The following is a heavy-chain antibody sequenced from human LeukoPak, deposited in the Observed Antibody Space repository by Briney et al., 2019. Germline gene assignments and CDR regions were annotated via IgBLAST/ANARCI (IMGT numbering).Heavy chain of an antibody. Sequence: SETLSLTCAVYGGSFSGYYWSWIRQPPGKGLEWIGEINHSGSTNYNPSLKSRVTISVDTSKNQFSLKLSSVTAADTAVYYCARVRGLNYFDYWGQGTLVTVSS. D-gene: IGHD1-26*01. V-gene: IGHV4-34*01. CDR1: GGSFSGYY. CDR3: ARVRGLNYFDY. CDR2: INHSGST. J-gene: IGHJ4*02.